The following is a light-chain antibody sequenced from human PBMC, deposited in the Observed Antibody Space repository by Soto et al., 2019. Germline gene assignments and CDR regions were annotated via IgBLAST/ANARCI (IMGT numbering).Light chain of an antibody. Sequence: EIVLTQSPATLSLSPGERATLSCRASQSVSSYLAWYQQKPGQAPRLLIYDASNRATGIPARFSGSGSGTDFTLTISSLEPEDFAGYYCQQSSNSELTFGGGTKVEIK. V-gene: IGKV3-11*01. CDR2: DAS. J-gene: IGKJ4*01. CDR1: QSVSSY. CDR3: QQSSNSELT.